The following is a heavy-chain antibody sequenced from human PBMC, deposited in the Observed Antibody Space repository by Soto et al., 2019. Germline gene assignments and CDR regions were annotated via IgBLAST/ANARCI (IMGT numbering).Heavy chain of an antibody. J-gene: IGHJ6*02. D-gene: IGHD3-10*01. CDR2: ISPYNDNT. Sequence: ASVKVSFKTSGFVFNSYGISWMRQAPGQGLEWMGWISPYNDNTTYAQNLQGRITLTTDTSANTAYMELRSLSSDDTAVYFCARNVDGVRGYIFPPYYYGMDVWG. CDR3: ARNVDGVRGYIFPPYYYGMDV. CDR1: GFVFNSYG. V-gene: IGHV1-18*04.